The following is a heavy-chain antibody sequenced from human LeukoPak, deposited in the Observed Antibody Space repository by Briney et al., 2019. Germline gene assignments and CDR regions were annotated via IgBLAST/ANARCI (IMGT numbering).Heavy chain of an antibody. V-gene: IGHV3-30-3*01. Sequence: GGSLGLSCAASGFTFSSYAMHWVRQAPGKGLEWVAVISYDGSNKYYADSVKGRFTISRDNSKNTLYLQMNSLRAEDTAVYYCARGEVLRYFDWLPEGDAFDIWGQGTMVTVSS. CDR2: ISYDGSNK. D-gene: IGHD3-9*01. J-gene: IGHJ3*02. CDR1: GFTFSSYA. CDR3: ARGEVLRYFDWLPEGDAFDI.